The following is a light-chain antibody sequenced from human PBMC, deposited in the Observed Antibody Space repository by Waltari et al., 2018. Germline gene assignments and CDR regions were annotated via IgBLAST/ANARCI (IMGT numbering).Light chain of an antibody. J-gene: IGLJ3*02. CDR1: SSDIGSYNH. Sequence: QSALTQPASVSGSPGPSITISCTGTSSDIGSYNHVSWYHQHPGKAPNLLISAVAKRPSGVSSRFSGSKSGNTASLTISGLQSDDEAHYYCCSYARFYIWVFGEGTKLTVL. V-gene: IGLV2-23*02. CDR2: AVA. CDR3: CSYARFYIWV.